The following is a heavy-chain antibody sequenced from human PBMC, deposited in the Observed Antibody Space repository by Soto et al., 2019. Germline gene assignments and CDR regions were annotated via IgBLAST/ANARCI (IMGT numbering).Heavy chain of an antibody. CDR3: AREITMKGWFDP. D-gene: IGHD3-22*01. CDR2: IYYSGST. Sequence: LSLTCTVSGDSIRSGGYYWSWIRQHPGKGLEWIGYIYYSGSTYNNPSLKSRVDISVDTSKNQLSLKLSSVTAADTAIYYCAREITMKGWFDPWGQGTLVTVSS. V-gene: IGHV4-31*03. CDR1: GDSIRSGGYY. J-gene: IGHJ5*02.